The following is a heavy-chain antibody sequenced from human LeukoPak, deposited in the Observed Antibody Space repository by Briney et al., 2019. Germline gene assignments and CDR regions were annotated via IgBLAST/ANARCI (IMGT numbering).Heavy chain of an antibody. CDR1: GFTFNDYY. V-gene: IGHV3-11*01. Sequence: PGGSLRLSCAASGFTFNDYYMSWIRQAPGKGLEWPSYTNIGGTNTHYADSVKGRFTISRDSAKKSLYLEMNNLRAEDTAVYYCATDGAGFDTWGQGVLVTVSS. CDR2: TNIGGTNT. CDR3: ATDGAGFDT. J-gene: IGHJ5*02.